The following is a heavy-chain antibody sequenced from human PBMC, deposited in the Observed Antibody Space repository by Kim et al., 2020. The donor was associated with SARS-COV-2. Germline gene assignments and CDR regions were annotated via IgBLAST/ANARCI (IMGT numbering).Heavy chain of an antibody. CDR1: GFTFSSYA. Sequence: GGSLRLSCAASGFTFSSYAMSWVRQAPGKGLEWVSAISGSGGSTYYADSVKGRFTISRDNSKNTLYLQMNSLRAEDTAVYYCAKDMRRQERGPSSHNSYYYYYGMDVWGQGTKVTVSS. CDR3: AKDMRRQERGPSSHNSYYYYYGMDV. D-gene: IGHD6-6*01. V-gene: IGHV3-23*01. J-gene: IGHJ6*02. CDR2: ISGSGGST.